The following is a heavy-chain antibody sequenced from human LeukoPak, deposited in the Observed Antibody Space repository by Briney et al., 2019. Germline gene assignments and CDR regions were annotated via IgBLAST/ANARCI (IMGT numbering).Heavy chain of an antibody. Sequence: PGGSLRLSCEASGFTFSRYWMHWVRQAPGKGLMWVSRIISDGSATTYADFVKGRFTISRDNAKNTVYLQMNSLRVDDTAIYYCERDYGAWGQGTLVTVSP. D-gene: IGHD4/OR15-4a*01. CDR2: IISDGSAT. CDR3: ERDYGA. CDR1: GFTFSRYW. J-gene: IGHJ5*02. V-gene: IGHV3-74*03.